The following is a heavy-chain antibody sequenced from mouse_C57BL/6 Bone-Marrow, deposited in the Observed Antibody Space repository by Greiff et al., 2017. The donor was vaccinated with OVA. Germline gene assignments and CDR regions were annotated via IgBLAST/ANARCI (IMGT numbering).Heavy chain of an antibody. CDR2: IDPSDSYT. D-gene: IGHD6-1*01. J-gene: IGHJ2*01. V-gene: IGHV1-59*01. Sequence: QVQLQQPGAELVRPGTSVKLSCKASGYTFTSYWMPWVKQRPGQGLEWIGVIDPSDSYTTYNQKFKGKATLTVDTSSSPAYMQLSSLTSEDSAVYYCARASSPCRYWGQGTTLTVSS. CDR3: ARASSPCRY. CDR1: GYTFTSYW.